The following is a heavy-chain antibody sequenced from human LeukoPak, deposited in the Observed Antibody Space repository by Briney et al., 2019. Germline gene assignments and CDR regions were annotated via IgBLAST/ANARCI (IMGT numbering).Heavy chain of an antibody. CDR1: GGSFSGYY. D-gene: IGHD3-3*01. J-gene: IGHJ4*02. Sequence: SETLSLTCAVYGGSFSGYYWSWIRQPPGKGLEWIGEINHSGSTNYNSSLKSRVTISVDTSKNQFSLKLSSVTAADTAVYYCARGGVTAFDYWGQGTLVTVSS. V-gene: IGHV4-34*01. CDR2: INHSGST. CDR3: ARGGVTAFDY.